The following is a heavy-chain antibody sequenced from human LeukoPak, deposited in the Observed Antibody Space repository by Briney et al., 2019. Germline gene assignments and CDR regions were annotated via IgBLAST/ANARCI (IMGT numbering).Heavy chain of an antibody. Sequence: GGSLRLSCAASGFTFNNYGVHWVRQAPGKGLEWVAFIPYDGSNKYYADSVKGRFTVSRDNSKNTLYLQMNSLRVEDTAVYYCAKDLIYWGQGTLVTVSS. CDR1: GFTFNNYG. CDR3: AKDLIY. CDR2: IPYDGSNK. V-gene: IGHV3-30*02. J-gene: IGHJ4*02.